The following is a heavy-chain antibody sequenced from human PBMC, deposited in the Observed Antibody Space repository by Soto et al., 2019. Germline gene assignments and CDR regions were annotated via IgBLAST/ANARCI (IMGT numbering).Heavy chain of an antibody. V-gene: IGHV3-30*04. CDR2: ISYDGSNK. CDR3: AKDTNSVLRFLEWLLFGAFDY. D-gene: IGHD3-3*01. CDR1: GFTFSAYT. Sequence: GGSLRLSCAAAGFTFSAYTMHWVRQAPGKGLEWVAVISYDGSNKYYADSVKGRFTISRDNSKNTLYLQMNSLRAEDTAVYYCAKDTNSVLRFLEWLLFGAFDYWGQGTLVTVSS. J-gene: IGHJ4*02.